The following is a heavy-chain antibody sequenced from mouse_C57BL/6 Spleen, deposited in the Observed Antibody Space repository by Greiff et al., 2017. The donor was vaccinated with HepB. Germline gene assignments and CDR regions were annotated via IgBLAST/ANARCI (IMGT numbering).Heavy chain of an antibody. D-gene: IGHD2-2*01. CDR1: GFTFSDYG. V-gene: IGHV5-17*01. J-gene: IGHJ3*01. CDR2: ISSGSSTI. Sequence: EVQLQESGGGLVKPGGSLKLSCAASGFTFSDYGMHWVRQAPEKGLEWVAYISSGSSTIYYADTVKGRFTISRDNAKNTLFLQMTSLRSEDTAMYYCAREGSMVTRAWFAYWGQGTLVTVSA. CDR3: AREGSMVTRAWFAY.